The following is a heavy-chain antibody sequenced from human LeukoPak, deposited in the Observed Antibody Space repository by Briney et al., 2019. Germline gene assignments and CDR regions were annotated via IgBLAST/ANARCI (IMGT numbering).Heavy chain of an antibody. J-gene: IGHJ3*02. CDR2: INPNSGCT. CDR1: GYTFTGYY. Sequence: ASVKVSCKASGYTFTGYYMHWVRQAPGQGLEWMGWINPNSGCTNYAQKFQGRVTMTRDTSISTAYMELSRLRSDDTAVYYCARTLVVINDAFDIWGQGTMVTVSS. D-gene: IGHD3-22*01. CDR3: ARTLVVINDAFDI. V-gene: IGHV1-2*02.